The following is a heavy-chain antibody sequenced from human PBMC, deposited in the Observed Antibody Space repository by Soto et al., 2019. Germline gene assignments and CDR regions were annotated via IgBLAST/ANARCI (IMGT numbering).Heavy chain of an antibody. D-gene: IGHD4-17*01. CDR2: ISAHNGNT. Sequence: GPWVKKPGASVKVSCKGSGYIFTSYGIAWVRQAPGQGLEWMGWISAHNGNTEYAQKFQGRVTVTRDTSTSTAYLELRSLRSDDTALYYCASGRYGDYWGQGALVTVSS. V-gene: IGHV1-18*01. J-gene: IGHJ4*02. CDR1: GYIFTSYG. CDR3: ASGRYGDY.